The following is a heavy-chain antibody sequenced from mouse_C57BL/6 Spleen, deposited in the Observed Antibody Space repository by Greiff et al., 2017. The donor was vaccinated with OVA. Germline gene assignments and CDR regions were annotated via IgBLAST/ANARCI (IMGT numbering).Heavy chain of an antibody. CDR1: GYAFSSYW. CDR2: IYPGDGDT. CDR3: ARRDEDWFAY. J-gene: IGHJ3*01. V-gene: IGHV1-80*01. Sequence: VKLVESGAELVKPGASVKISCKASGYAFSSYWMNWVKQRPGKGLEWIGQIYPGDGDTNYNGKFKGKATLTADKSSSTAYMQLSSLTSEDTAIYYCARRDEDWFAYWGQGTLVTVSA.